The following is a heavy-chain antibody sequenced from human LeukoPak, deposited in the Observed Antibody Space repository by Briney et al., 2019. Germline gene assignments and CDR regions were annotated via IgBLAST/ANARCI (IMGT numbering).Heavy chain of an antibody. J-gene: IGHJ6*03. Sequence: PGGSLRLSCAASGLTFGSHGMSWVRQAPGKGLEWVSTISGSGGTTYYPDSMKGRFTVSRGNSKDTLYLQMNSLRVDDTAIYYCAKSGILYSYYMDVWGKGTTVTVSS. CDR2: ISGSGGTT. D-gene: IGHD1-14*01. V-gene: IGHV3-23*01. CDR1: GLTFGSHG. CDR3: AKSGILYSYYMDV.